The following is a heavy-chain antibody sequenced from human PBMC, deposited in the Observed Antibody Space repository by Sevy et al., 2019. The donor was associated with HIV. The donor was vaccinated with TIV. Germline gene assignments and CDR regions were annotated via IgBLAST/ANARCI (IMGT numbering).Heavy chain of an antibody. CDR3: AKGSNLGSYFRHDAFDI. V-gene: IGHV3-30*18. J-gene: IGHJ3*02. CDR2: ISYDGSNK. Sequence: GGSLRLSCAASGFTFSSYGMHWVRQAPGKGLEWVAVISYDGSNKYYADSVKGRFTISRDNSKNTLYLQMNSLRAEDTAVYYCAKGSNLGSYFRHDAFDIWGQGTMVTVSS. CDR1: GFTFSSYG. D-gene: IGHD1-26*01.